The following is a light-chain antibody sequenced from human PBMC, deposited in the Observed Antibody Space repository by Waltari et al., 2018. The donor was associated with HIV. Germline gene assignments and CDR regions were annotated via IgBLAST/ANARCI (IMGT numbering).Light chain of an antibody. V-gene: IGLV1-47*01. CDR3: ATWDDSLSALWV. CDR2: RNN. Sequence: QSVLTQPPSASGPPGQRVTISCSGNSSNIGSTYVYWYQQLPGTTPRLLIFRNNQSPSGVPDRFSGSKSGTSASLAISGLRSEDEADYFCATWDDSLSALWVFGGGTKLTVL. J-gene: IGLJ3*02. CDR1: SSNIGSTY.